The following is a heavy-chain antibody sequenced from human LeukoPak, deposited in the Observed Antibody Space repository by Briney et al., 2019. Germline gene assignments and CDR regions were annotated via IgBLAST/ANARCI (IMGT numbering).Heavy chain of an antibody. CDR2: IYYSGST. J-gene: IGHJ5*02. D-gene: IGHD3-10*01. CDR1: GGSISSYY. CDR3: ARYGESYGSGGNWFDP. Sequence: PSETLSLTCTVSGGSISSYYWSWIRQPPGKGLEWIWYIYYSGSTNYNPSLKSRVTISVDTSKNQFSLKLSSVTAADTAVYYCARYGESYGSGGNWFDPWGQGTLVTVSS. V-gene: IGHV4-59*01.